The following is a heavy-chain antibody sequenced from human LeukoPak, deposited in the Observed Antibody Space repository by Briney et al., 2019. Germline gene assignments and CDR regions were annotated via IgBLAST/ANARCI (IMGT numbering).Heavy chain of an antibody. D-gene: IGHD3-22*01. V-gene: IGHV4-39*01. CDR3: ARVTYYYDSSGYYYPTFFDY. CDR2: IYYSGST. Sequence: PETLSLTCTVSGGSISSSSYYWGWIRQPPGKGLEWIGSIYYSGSTYYNPSLKSRVAISVDTSKNQFSLKLSSVTAADTAVYYCARVTYYYDSSGYYYPTFFDYWGQGTLVTVSS. CDR1: GGSISSSSYY. J-gene: IGHJ4*02.